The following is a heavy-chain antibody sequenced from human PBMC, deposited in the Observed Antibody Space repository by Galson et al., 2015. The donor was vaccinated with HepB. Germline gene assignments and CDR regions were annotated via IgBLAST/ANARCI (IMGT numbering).Heavy chain of an antibody. CDR2: ISSSGSSI. D-gene: IGHD2-2*01. CDR3: ARAPPGTLDY. V-gene: IGHV3-11*01. Sequence: SLRLSCAASGFAFSAYYMSWIRQAPGKGLEWVSYISSSGSSIYYADSVKGRFTISRDNAKNSLLLQMNSLRAEDTAVYYCARAPPGTLDYWGQGTLVTVSS. CDR1: GFAFSAYY. J-gene: IGHJ4*02.